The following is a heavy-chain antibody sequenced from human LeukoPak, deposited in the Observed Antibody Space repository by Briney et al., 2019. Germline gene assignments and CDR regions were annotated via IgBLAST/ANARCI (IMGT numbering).Heavy chain of an antibody. J-gene: IGHJ3*02. CDR1: GYTFTNYG. CDR3: ARPRRRSSSGYAYHDAFDI. Sequence: ASVKVSCKASGYTFTNYGISWVRQAPGQGLEWMGWISAYNGNTNYAQKLQGRVTMTTDTSTSTAYMELSRLRSDDTAVYYCARPRRRSSSGYAYHDAFDIWGQGTMVTVSS. V-gene: IGHV1-18*01. D-gene: IGHD3-22*01. CDR2: ISAYNGNT.